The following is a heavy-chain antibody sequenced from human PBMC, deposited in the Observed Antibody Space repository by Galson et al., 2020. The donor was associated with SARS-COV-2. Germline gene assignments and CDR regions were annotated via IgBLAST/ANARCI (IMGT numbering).Heavy chain of an antibody. V-gene: IGHV1-24*01. Sequence: ASVKVSCKVSGYTLTELSMHWVRQAPGKGLEWMGGFDPEDGETIYAQKFQGRVTMTEDTSTDTAYMELSSLRSEDTAVYYCAMSYVWGSYRSYFDYWGQGTLVTVSS. CDR3: AMSYVWGSYRSYFDY. CDR2: FDPEDGET. J-gene: IGHJ4*02. CDR1: GYTLTELS. D-gene: IGHD3-16*02.